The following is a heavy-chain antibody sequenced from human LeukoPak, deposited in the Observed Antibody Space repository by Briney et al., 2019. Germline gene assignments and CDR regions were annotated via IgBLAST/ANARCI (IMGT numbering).Heavy chain of an antibody. CDR2: INHSGST. Sequence: SETLSLTCAVYGGSFSGYYWSWIRQPPGKGLEWIGEINHSGSTNYNPSLKSRVTISVDTSKNQFSLKLSSVTAADTAVYYCARLGQDYDILTGYYSHYFDYWGQGTLVTVSS. CDR1: GGSFSGYY. CDR3: ARLGQDYDILTGYYSHYFDY. J-gene: IGHJ4*02. D-gene: IGHD3-9*01. V-gene: IGHV4-34*01.